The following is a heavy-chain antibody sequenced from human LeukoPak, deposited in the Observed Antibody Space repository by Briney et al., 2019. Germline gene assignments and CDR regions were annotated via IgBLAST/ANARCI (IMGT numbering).Heavy chain of an antibody. CDR2: IYYSGST. V-gene: IGHV4-59*11. Sequence: SETLSLTCAVSGGSISGHYCSWIRQPPGKELEWIGHIYYSGSTNYNPSLKSRVTISVDTSKNEFYLKVTSVTTADTAMYYCATGRLNYGYLHYWGQATLVTVSS. J-gene: IGHJ4*02. CDR3: ATGRLNYGYLHY. D-gene: IGHD3-10*01. CDR1: GGSISGHY.